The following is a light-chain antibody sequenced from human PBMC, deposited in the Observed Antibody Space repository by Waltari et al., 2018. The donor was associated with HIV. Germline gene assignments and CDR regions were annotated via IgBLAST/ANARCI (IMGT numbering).Light chain of an antibody. CDR1: QNVITN. CDR2: GAS. Sequence: EIVMTQSPAPLSVSPGERVTRSCRASQNVITNLAWYQQKPGQAPSLLISGASTTASGIPARFTGGGSGSDFTLTINSRQSEDCGLYYCQQYNGWPRTFGQGTKV. CDR3: QQYNGWPRT. J-gene: IGKJ1*01. V-gene: IGKV3-15*01.